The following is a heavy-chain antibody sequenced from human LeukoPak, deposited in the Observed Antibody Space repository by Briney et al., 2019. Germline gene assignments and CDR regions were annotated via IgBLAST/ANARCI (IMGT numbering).Heavy chain of an antibody. CDR1: GFTFSNYG. D-gene: IGHD2-21*01. CDR3: AKDLAVVGDY. CDR2: IWYDGSNK. Sequence: GGSLRLSCAASGFTFSNYGMHWVRQAPGKGLEWVAFIWYDGSNKYYADSVKGRFTISRDNSKNTLYLQMNSLRAEDTAVYYCAKDLAVVGDYWGQGTLVTVSS. V-gene: IGHV3-30*02. J-gene: IGHJ4*02.